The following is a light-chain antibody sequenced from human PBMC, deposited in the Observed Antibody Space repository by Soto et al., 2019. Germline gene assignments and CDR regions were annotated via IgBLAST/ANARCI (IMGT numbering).Light chain of an antibody. CDR3: QQYNSYPWT. Sequence: DIQMTQSPSTLSASVGDRVTITCRASQSISSWLAWYQQKPGKAPKLLIYDASSLESGVPSRFSGSGSGTEFHLTISSLHPDDFATYYCQQYNSYPWTFGQGTKVEIK. J-gene: IGKJ1*01. CDR1: QSISSW. CDR2: DAS. V-gene: IGKV1-5*01.